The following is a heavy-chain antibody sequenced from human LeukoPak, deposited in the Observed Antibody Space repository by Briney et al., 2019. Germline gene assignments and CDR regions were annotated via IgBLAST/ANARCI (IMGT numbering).Heavy chain of an antibody. Sequence: SETLSLTCTVSGDSISGGSYYWTWIRQPAGKGLEWIGRIDTSGTTNYKSSLKSRVTISADTSKNEFSLKLSSVTAADTAVYCCASGPFDLRYYYYYMDVWGKGTTVTVSS. D-gene: IGHD3-9*01. CDR2: IDTSGTT. J-gene: IGHJ6*03. V-gene: IGHV4-61*02. CDR1: GDSISGGSYY. CDR3: ASGPFDLRYYYYYMDV.